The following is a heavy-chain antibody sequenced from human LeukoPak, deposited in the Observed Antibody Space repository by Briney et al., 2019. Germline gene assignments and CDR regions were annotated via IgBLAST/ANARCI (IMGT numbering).Heavy chain of an antibody. Sequence: SETLSLTCAIYGGSFSDYYGSWIRQPPGKGLEWIGEINHSGSTNYNPSLTSRVTMSVDTSKNQFSLKLSSVTAADTAVYYCARGPPRDFGTSGFYYNYWGQGTRVTVSS. D-gene: IGHD3-22*01. CDR3: ARGPPRDFGTSGFYYNY. J-gene: IGHJ4*02. CDR1: GGSFSDYY. CDR2: INHSGST. V-gene: IGHV4-34*01.